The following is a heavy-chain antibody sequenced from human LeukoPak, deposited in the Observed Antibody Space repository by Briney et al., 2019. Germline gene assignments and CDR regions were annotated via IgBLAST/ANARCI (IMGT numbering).Heavy chain of an antibody. CDR1: GFTFSSYT. CDR2: ISYDGSNK. D-gene: IGHD1-26*01. J-gene: IGHJ4*02. CDR3: ARDWVSYSGSYYSYYFDY. V-gene: IGHV3-30-3*01. Sequence: PGGSLRLSCAASGFTFSSYTMHWVRQAPGKGLEWVTLISYDGSNKYYADSVKGRFTISRDNSKNTLYLQMNSLRAEDTAVYYCARDWVSYSGSYYSYYFDYWGQGTLVTVSS.